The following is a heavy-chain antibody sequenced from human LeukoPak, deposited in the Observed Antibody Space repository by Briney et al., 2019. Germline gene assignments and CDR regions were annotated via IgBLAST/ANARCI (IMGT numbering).Heavy chain of an antibody. D-gene: IGHD2-21*01. Sequence: SETLSLTCTVSGGSISSYYWSWIRQPPGKGLEWIGHIYYSGSTNYNPSLKSRVTISVDTSKNQFSLKLSSATAADTAVFYCARVIRAEENPTFDIWGQGTMVTVSS. CDR3: ARVIRAEENPTFDI. CDR2: IYYSGST. CDR1: GGSISSYY. V-gene: IGHV4-59*08. J-gene: IGHJ3*02.